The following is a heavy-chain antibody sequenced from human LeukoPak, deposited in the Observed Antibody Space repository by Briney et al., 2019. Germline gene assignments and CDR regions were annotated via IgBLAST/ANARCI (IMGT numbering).Heavy chain of an antibody. CDR2: IYYSGST. J-gene: IGHJ4*02. Sequence: SQTLSLTCTVSGGSISSGGYYWSWIRQHPGKGLEWIGYIYYSGSTYYNPSLKSRVTISVDTSKNQFSLRLSSVTAADTAVYYCARGYDSSGYRYWGQGTLVTVSS. CDR3: ARGYDSSGYRY. V-gene: IGHV4-31*03. D-gene: IGHD3-22*01. CDR1: GGSISSGGYY.